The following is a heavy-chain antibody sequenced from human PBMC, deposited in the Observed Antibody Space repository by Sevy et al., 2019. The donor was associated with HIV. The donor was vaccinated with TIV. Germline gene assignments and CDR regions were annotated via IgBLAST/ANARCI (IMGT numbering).Heavy chain of an antibody. V-gene: IGHV3-66*02. CDR2: IYSGGST. CDR3: ASPYDSQDDAFDI. J-gene: IGHJ3*02. D-gene: IGHD3-22*01. Sequence: GGSLRLSCAASGFTVSSNYMSWVRQAPGKGLEWVSVIYSGGSTYYADSVKGRFTISRDNSKNTPYLQMNSLRAEDTGVDYCASPYDSQDDAFDIWGQGTMVTVSS. CDR1: GFTVSSNY.